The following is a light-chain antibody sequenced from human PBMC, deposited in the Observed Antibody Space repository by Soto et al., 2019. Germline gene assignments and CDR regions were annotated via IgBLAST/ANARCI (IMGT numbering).Light chain of an antibody. Sequence: EIVLTQSPATLSSFPGYRFTLSCRASQYINTRLSGYQHRPVHAPRLLIYQTSIRAAGIPARFRASGSGTGFTPTISDLQPEDFALYYCHQRQSWPRTFGQGTTVDIK. CDR2: QTS. CDR3: HQRQSWPRT. J-gene: IGKJ1*01. CDR1: QYINTR. V-gene: IGKV3-11*01.